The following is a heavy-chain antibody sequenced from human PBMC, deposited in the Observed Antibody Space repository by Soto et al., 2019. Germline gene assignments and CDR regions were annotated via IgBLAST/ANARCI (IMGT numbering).Heavy chain of an antibody. CDR2: IYYSGST. J-gene: IGHJ2*01. V-gene: IGHV4-59*01. CDR3: ARVVPSVNSWYFDL. Sequence: QVQLQESGPGLVKPSETLSLTCTVSGGSISSYYWSWIRQPPGKGLEWIGYIYYSGSTNYNPSLKSRATISVDTSKNQFSLKLSSVTAADTAVYYCARVVPSVNSWYFDLWGRGTLVTVSS. D-gene: IGHD4-17*01. CDR1: GGSISSYY.